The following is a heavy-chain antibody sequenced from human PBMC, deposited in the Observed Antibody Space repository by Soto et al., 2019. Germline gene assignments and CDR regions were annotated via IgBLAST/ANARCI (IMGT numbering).Heavy chain of an antibody. CDR2: IYHSGST. J-gene: IGHJ4*02. CDR1: SGSISSSNW. Sequence: QVQLQESGPGLVKPSGTLYLTCAVSSGSISSSNWWSWVRQPPGKGLEWIGEIYHSGSTNYNPSLKSRVTISVDKSKNQFSLKLSSVTAADTAVYYCARRAYGSGSYAPRYSSPFDYWGQGTLVTVSS. V-gene: IGHV4-4*02. CDR3: ARRAYGSGSYAPRYSSPFDY. D-gene: IGHD3-10*01.